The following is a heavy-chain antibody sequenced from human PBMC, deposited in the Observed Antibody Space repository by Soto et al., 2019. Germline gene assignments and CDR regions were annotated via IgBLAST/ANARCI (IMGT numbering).Heavy chain of an antibody. D-gene: IGHD6-13*01. V-gene: IGHV1-2*04. CDR3: ARDIGGVAAAANWFDP. J-gene: IGHJ5*02. CDR1: GYTFTGYY. CDR2: INPNSGGT. Sequence: QVQLVQSGAEVKKPGASVKVSCKASGYTFTGYYMHWVRQAPGQGLECMGWINPNSGGTNYAQKFQGWVTITRATSISTAYMELSRLRSDDTAVYYCARDIGGVAAAANWFDPWGQGTLVTVSS.